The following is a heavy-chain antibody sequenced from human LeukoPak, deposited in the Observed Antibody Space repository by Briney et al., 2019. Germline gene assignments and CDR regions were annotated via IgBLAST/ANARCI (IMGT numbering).Heavy chain of an antibody. D-gene: IGHD3-10*01. CDR3: ARGSGTITMVRGVFYGMDV. CDR2: IIPIFGTP. J-gene: IGHJ6*02. Sequence: SVKVSCKASGGTFSSYGISWVRQAPGQGLEWMGGIIPIFGTPNYAQKFQGRVTITADESTSTAYMELSSLRSEDTAVYYCARGSGTITMVRGVFYGMDVWGQGTTVIVSS. CDR1: GGTFSSYG. V-gene: IGHV1-69*13.